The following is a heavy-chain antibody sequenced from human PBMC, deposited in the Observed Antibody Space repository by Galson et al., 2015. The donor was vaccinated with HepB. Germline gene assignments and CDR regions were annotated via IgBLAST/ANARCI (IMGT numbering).Heavy chain of an antibody. Sequence: ETLSLTCAVYGGSFSGFYWSWIRQPPGKGLEWIGEISYGGSTNYNPSLKSRVTISIDTSKNHFSLRLGSVTDADSAVYYCATDMVTKVLAYWSQGTPVTV. CDR2: ISYGGST. CDR3: ATDMVTKVLAY. D-gene: IGHD2-21*02. V-gene: IGHV4-34*01. J-gene: IGHJ4*02. CDR1: GGSFSGFY.